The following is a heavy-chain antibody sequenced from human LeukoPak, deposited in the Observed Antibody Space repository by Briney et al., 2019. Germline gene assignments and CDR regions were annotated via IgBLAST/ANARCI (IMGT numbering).Heavy chain of an antibody. Sequence: SETLSLTCAVYGGSFSGYYWSWIRQPPGKGLEWIGEINHSGSTNYNPSLKSRVTMSVDTSKNQFSLKLSSVTAADTAVYYCARESSTSCIDYWGQGTLVTVSS. D-gene: IGHD2-2*01. CDR2: INHSGST. CDR3: ARESSTSCIDY. CDR1: GGSFSGYY. J-gene: IGHJ4*02. V-gene: IGHV4-34*01.